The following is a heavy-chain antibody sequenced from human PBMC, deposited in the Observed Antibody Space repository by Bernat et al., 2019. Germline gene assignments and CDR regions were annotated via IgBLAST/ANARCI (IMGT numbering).Heavy chain of an antibody. CDR3: AKDLSWNQVDY. CDR1: GFTFSSNW. Sequence: EVQLVESGGGLVQPGGSLRLSCAASGFTFSSNWMHWVRQAPGKGLVWVSRINTDGTNIRYADSVKGRFTISRDNAKNTLYLQMNSLRAEDTAVYYCAKDLSWNQVDYLGQGALVTVSS. V-gene: IGHV3-74*01. D-gene: IGHD1-1*01. J-gene: IGHJ4*02. CDR2: INTDGTNI.